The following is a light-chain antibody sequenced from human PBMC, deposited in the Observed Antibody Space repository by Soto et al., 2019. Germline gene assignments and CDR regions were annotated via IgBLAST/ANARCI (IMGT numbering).Light chain of an antibody. CDR1: SSDVGGYNY. V-gene: IGLV2-14*01. Sequence: QSVLTQPASVSGSPGQSITISCTGTSSDVGGYNYVSWYQQHPGKAPKLMIYEVSNRPSGISNRFSGSKSGNTASLTISGLQAEDEADYYCSSYTSSNPPGIVFGTGTKLTVL. CDR2: EVS. J-gene: IGLJ1*01. CDR3: SSYTSSNPPGIV.